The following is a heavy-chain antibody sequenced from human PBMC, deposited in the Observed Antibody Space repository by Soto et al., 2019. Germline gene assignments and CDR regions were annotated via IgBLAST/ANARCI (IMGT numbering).Heavy chain of an antibody. D-gene: IGHD3-22*01. V-gene: IGHV3-30-3*01. J-gene: IGHJ2*01. CDR3: ARDRGGYYYDTSGYYSPGYFDL. CDR2: ISHDGSNK. CDR1: GLIFSSYA. Sequence: QVQLMESGGGVVQPGRSLRLSCAAPGLIFSSYAMHWVRQAPGRGLEWVAVISHDGSNKHYADSVKGRFTISRDNSKNTLYLQMNSLRAEVTAVSYCARDRGGYYYDTSGYYSPGYFDLWGRGTLVTVSS.